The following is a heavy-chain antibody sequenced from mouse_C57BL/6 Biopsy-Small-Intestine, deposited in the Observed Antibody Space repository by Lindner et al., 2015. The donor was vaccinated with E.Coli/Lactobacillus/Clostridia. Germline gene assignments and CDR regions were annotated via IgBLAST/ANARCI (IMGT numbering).Heavy chain of an antibody. CDR3: ARGGWLHSFFDY. V-gene: IGHV1-34*02. CDR1: GYIFTDYY. CDR2: IYPNNGGT. Sequence: VQLQESGPELVKPGASVKISCKASGYIFTDYYINGVKQRPGQGLEWIGYIYPNNGGTSYDQKFKDKATLTVDKSSSTAYMELHSLTSEDSAVYYCARGGWLHSFFDYWGQGTTLTVSS. J-gene: IGHJ2*01. D-gene: IGHD2-3*01.